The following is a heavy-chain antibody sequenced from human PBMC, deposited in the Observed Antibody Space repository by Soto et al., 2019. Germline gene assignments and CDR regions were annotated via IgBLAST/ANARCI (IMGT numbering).Heavy chain of an antibody. Sequence: GESLKISCKGSGYTFTSYWIARERQMPGKGLEWVGIIYPGDSDTRYSPSFQGQVTISADKSISTAYLQWSSLKASDTAMYYCARTAAAGKYYYGVDVWGQGTTVTVSS. CDR1: GYTFTSYW. V-gene: IGHV5-51*01. D-gene: IGHD6-13*01. CDR2: IYPGDSDT. CDR3: ARTAAAGKYYYGVDV. J-gene: IGHJ6*02.